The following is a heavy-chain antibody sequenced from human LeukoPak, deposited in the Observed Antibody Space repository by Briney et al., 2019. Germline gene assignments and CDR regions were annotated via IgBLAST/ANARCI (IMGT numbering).Heavy chain of an antibody. J-gene: IGHJ4*02. CDR2: IFYSGST. CDR1: GDSISSGNYY. Sequence: SETLSLTCTVSGDSISSGNYYWSWIRQPPGKGLEWIGYIFYSGSTYYNPSLKSRVTISVDTSKNQFSLKLSSVTAADAAVYYCAAAVIAAKEYFDYWGQGPLVTVSS. CDR3: AAAVIAAKEYFDY. D-gene: IGHD2-15*01. V-gene: IGHV4-30-4*01.